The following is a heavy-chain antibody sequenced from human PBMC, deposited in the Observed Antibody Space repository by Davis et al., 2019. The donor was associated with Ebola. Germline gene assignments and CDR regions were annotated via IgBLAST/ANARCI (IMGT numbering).Heavy chain of an antibody. CDR1: GGSTSSGGYY. D-gene: IGHD5-24*01. CDR3: ARLRTEMASFYFEY. J-gene: IGHJ4*02. V-gene: IGHV4-31*03. CDR2: IYHSGIP. Sequence: MPSETLSLTCTVSGGSTSSGGYYWSWIRQLPGKGLEWIGYIYHSGIPYSNPSLGSRVTISVDTSKNQFSLNLSSVTAADTAVYYCARLRTEMASFYFEYWGQGTLVTVSS.